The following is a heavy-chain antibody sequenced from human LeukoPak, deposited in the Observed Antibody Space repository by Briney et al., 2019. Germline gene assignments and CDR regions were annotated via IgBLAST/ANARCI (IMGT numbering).Heavy chain of an antibody. D-gene: IGHD5-24*01. V-gene: IGHV4-59*01. CDR1: GGSINSYY. CDR3: ARARDGHINNWFDP. Sequence: SETLSLTCTVSGGSINSYYWSWIRQPPGKGLEWIGYIYYSGSTEYNPSLKSRVTISVDTSKNQFSLKMSSVAAADTGVYYCARARDGHINNWFDPWGQGTLVTVSS. J-gene: IGHJ5*02. CDR2: IYYSGST.